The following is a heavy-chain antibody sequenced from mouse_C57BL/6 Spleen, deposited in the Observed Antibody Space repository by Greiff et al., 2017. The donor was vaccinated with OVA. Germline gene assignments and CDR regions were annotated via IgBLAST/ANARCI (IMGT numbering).Heavy chain of an antibody. CDR2: IDPETGGT. CDR1: GYTFTDYE. V-gene: IGHV1-15*01. CDR3: TRRELGFDY. D-gene: IGHD4-1*01. Sequence: LVESGAELVRPGASVTLSCKASGYTFTDYEMHWVKQTPVHGLEWIGAIDPETGGTAYNQKFKGKAILTADKSSSTAYMELRSLTSEDSAVYYCTRRELGFDYWGQGTTLTVSS. J-gene: IGHJ2*01.